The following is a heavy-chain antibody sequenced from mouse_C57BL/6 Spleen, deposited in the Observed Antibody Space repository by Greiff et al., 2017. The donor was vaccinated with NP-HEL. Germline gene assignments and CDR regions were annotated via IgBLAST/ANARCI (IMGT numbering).Heavy chain of an antibody. CDR3: ARDVNYDGRSYDYFDY. CDR2: ISDGGSYT. D-gene: IGHD1-1*01. Sequence: EVHLVESGGGLVKPGGSLKLSCAASGFTFSSYAMSWVRQTPEKRLEWVATISDGGSYTYYPDNVKGRFTISRDNAKNNLYLQMSKLKSEDTAMYYCARDVNYDGRSYDYFDYWGQGTTLTVSS. CDR1: GFTFSSYA. J-gene: IGHJ2*01. V-gene: IGHV5-4*01.